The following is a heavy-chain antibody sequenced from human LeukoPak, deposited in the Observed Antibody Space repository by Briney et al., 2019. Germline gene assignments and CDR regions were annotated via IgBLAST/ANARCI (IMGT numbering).Heavy chain of an antibody. CDR2: ISYDGSHK. CDR1: GFTFSSYA. D-gene: IGHD6-19*01. J-gene: IGHJ4*02. CDR3: ARVWAGSGWYLPAGY. Sequence: RSLRLSCAASGFTFSSYAIHWVRQAPGKGLEWVAVISYDGSHKYYADSVKGRFTLSRDNPKSTLYLQMNSLRTEDTAIYYCARVWAGSGWYLPAGYWGQGTLVTVSS. V-gene: IGHV3-30-3*01.